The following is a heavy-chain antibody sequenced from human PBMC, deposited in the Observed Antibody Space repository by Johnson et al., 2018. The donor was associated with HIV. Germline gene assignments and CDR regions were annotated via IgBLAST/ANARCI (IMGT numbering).Heavy chain of an antibody. J-gene: IGHJ3*02. CDR2: ISNSGSTI. V-gene: IGHV3-11*01. D-gene: IGHD3-3*01. CDR1: GFTFSDYY. CDR3: STSVAIFGVVILDGFDI. Sequence: QVQLVESGGGVVQPGRSLRLSCAASGFTFSDYYMSWIRQAPGKGLEWVSYISNSGSTIYYADSVKGRFTISRDNSKNTLYLQMNSLKTEDTAVYYCSTSVAIFGVVILDGFDIWGQGTMVTVSS.